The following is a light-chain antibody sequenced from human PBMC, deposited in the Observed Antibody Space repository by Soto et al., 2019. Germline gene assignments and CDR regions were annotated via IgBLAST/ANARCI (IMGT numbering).Light chain of an antibody. Sequence: QSVLTQPPSVSGAPGQRVTISCTGSSSNIGAGYNVHWYQQLPGTAPKLLIYGNSNRPSRVPDRFSGSKSGTSAALAITGLQAEDEADYYCQSYASRVRVVFGGGTQLAVL. CDR1: SSNIGAGYN. V-gene: IGLV1-40*01. CDR2: GNS. CDR3: QSYASRVRVV. J-gene: IGLJ2*01.